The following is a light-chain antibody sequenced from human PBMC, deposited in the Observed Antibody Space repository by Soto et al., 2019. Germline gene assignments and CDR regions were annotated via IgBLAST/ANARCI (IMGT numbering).Light chain of an antibody. CDR3: QQYNDNWPT. J-gene: IGKJ1*01. CDR2: GAS. V-gene: IGKV3-15*01. CDR1: QSVSSN. Sequence: ILMTQSPVTLSVSPGERATLSCRASQSVSSNLAWYQQKPGQAPRLLIYGASTRATGIPARFSGSGSGTEFTLTISSLQSEDFVVYYCQQYNDNWPTFGQGTKVDIK.